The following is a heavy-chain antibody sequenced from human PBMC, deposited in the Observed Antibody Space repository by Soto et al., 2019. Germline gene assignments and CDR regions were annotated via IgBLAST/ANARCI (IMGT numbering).Heavy chain of an antibody. CDR2: IYPGDSDA. D-gene: IGHD6-13*01. Sequence: GESLKISCKGSGYSFTSYWIGWVRQMPGKGLEWMGIIYPGDSDARYSPSFQGQVTISADKSISTAYLQWSSLKASDTAMYYCARRLLAAGGPVDFFAFWARGTLVPVSS. CDR1: GYSFTSYW. CDR3: ARRLLAAGGPVDFFAF. V-gene: IGHV5-51*01. J-gene: IGHJ4*02.